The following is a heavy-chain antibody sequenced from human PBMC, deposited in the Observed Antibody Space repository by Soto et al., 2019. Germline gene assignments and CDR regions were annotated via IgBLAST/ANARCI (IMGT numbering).Heavy chain of an antibody. CDR2: ISYDGSNK. Sequence: QVPLVESGGGVVQPGRSLRLSCAASGFTFSSYAMHWVRQAPGKGLEWVAVISYDGSNKYYADSVKGRFTISRDNSKNTLYLQMNSLRAEDTAVYYCARGRQWPNWYFDLWGRGTLVTVSS. CDR1: GFTFSSYA. J-gene: IGHJ2*01. D-gene: IGHD6-19*01. CDR3: ARGRQWPNWYFDL. V-gene: IGHV3-30-3*01.